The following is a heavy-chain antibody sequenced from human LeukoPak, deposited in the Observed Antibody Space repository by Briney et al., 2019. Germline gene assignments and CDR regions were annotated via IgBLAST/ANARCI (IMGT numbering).Heavy chain of an antibody. D-gene: IGHD4-17*01. J-gene: IGHJ5*02. Sequence: SETLSLTCTVSGGSISSGGYYWSWIRQPPGKGLEWIGYIYHSASTSYNPSLRSRVTILIDIFKNQFSLKMSSVTAADTAIYYCARVGDYGDYVNWFDPWGPGTLVTVSS. CDR2: IYHSAST. CDR1: GGSISSGGYY. V-gene: IGHV4-30-2*01. CDR3: ARVGDYGDYVNWFDP.